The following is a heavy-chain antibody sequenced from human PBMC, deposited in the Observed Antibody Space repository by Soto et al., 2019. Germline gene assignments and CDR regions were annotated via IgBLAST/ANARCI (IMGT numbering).Heavy chain of an antibody. CDR3: ARVAVAGTRVDY. CDR2: IYHSAST. CDR1: GGSISSSNW. D-gene: IGHD6-19*01. V-gene: IGHV4-4*02. Sequence: QVQLQESGPGLVKPSGTLSLTCAVSGGSISSSNWWSWVRQPPGKGLEWIAEIYHSASTNYKPSLRSRVTISVDKSKNQSSLKLSSVTAADTAVYYCARVAVAGTRVDYWGQGTLVTVSS. J-gene: IGHJ4*02.